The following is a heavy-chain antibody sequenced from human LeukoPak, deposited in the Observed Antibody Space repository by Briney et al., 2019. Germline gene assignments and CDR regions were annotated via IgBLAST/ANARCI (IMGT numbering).Heavy chain of an antibody. V-gene: IGHV4-39*01. CDR3: ARHGYDKRAVKYSSSWYERLADLNYYYYYYMDV. Sequence: PSETLSLTCTVSGGSISSSSYYWGWIRQPPGKGLEWIGSIYYSGSTCYNPSLKSRVTISVDTSKNQFSLKLSSVTAADTAVYYCARHGYDKRAVKYSSSWYERLADLNYYYYYYMDVWGKGTTVTISS. D-gene: IGHD6-13*01. CDR2: IYYSGST. CDR1: GGSISSSSYY. J-gene: IGHJ6*03.